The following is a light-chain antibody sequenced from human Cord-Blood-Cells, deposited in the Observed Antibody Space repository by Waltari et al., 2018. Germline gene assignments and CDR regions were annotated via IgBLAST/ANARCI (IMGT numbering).Light chain of an antibody. J-gene: IGLJ3*02. V-gene: IGLV2-14*01. CDR1: SSDVGGYNY. Sequence: QYALTQPASVSGSPGPSITIPCTGTSSDVGGYNYVSWYQQHPGKAPKLMIYEVSNRPSGVSNRFSGSKSGNTASLTISGLQAEDEADYYCSSYTSSSTWVFGGGTKLTVL. CDR2: EVS. CDR3: SSYTSSSTWV.